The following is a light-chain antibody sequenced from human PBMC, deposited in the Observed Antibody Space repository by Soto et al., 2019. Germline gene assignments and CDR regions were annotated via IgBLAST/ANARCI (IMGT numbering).Light chain of an antibody. Sequence: NFMLTQPHSVSESPGKTVTISCTRSSGSIASNYVQWYQQRPGSAPTTVIYEDNQRPSGVPDRFSGSIDSSSNSASLTISGLKTEDEADYYFQSYDNSVQGVFGGGTKLTVL. J-gene: IGLJ3*02. CDR3: QSYDNSVQGV. CDR1: SGSIASNY. CDR2: EDN. V-gene: IGLV6-57*04.